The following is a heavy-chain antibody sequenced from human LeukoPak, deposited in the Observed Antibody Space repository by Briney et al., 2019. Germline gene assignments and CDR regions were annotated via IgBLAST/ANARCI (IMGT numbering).Heavy chain of an antibody. V-gene: IGHV4-34*01. CDR2: INHSGST. CDR1: GGSFSGYY. D-gene: IGHD5-12*01. CDR3: ARVWIVATSMGLPKISYYFDY. Sequence: PSETLSLTCAVYGGSFSGYYWSWIRQPPGKGLEWIGDINHSGSTNYNPSLKSRVTISVDTSKNQFSLKLSSVTAADTAVYYCARVWIVATSMGLPKISYYFDYWGQGTLVTVSS. J-gene: IGHJ4*02.